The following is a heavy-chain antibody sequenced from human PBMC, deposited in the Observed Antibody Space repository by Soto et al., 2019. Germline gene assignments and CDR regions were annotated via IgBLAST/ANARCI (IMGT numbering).Heavy chain of an antibody. J-gene: IGHJ6*02. CDR2: LYWDDDK. CDR3: VQSRCGGDCLEIYSSHAYNGLDV. D-gene: IGHD2-21*02. Sequence: VTLKESGPTLVKPTQTLTLTCTVSGLSLRTTGVGVGWVRQPPGKALESLALLYWDDDKRYSPSLRSRLTIAKDISEKQVLLTMTNMDTVDTATYYCVQSRCGGDCLEIYSSHAYNGLDVWGQGTTVTVSS. CDR1: GLSLRTTGVG. V-gene: IGHV2-5*02.